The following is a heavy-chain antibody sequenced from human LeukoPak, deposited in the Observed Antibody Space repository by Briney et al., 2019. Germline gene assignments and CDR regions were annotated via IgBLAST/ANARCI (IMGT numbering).Heavy chain of an antibody. D-gene: IGHD6-13*01. V-gene: IGHV5-51*01. CDR1: GYSFTSYW. CDR2: IYPGDSDT. J-gene: IGHJ4*02. CDR3: ARHGSSWYADY. Sequence: GESLKISCKVSGYSFTSYWIGGVGQLPGKGLEWMGIIYPGDSDTRYSPSFQGQVTISADKSISTAYLQWSSLKASDTAMYYCARHGSSWYADYWGQGTLVTVSS.